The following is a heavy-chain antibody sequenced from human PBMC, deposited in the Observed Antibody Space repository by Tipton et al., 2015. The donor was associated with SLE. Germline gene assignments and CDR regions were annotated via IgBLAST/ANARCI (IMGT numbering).Heavy chain of an antibody. Sequence: LRLSCAVYGGSFSGYYWSWIRQPPGKGLEWIGEINHSGSTTYNPSLKSRVTISVDKNQFSLKLTSVTAADTAVYYCALQYDSSGYYWFWGQGALVTVSS. D-gene: IGHD3-22*01. J-gene: IGHJ4*02. V-gene: IGHV4-34*01. CDR3: ALQYDSSGYYWF. CDR1: GGSFSGYY. CDR2: INHSGST.